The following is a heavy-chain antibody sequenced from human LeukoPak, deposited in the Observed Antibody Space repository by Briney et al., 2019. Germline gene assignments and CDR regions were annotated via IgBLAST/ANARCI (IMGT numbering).Heavy chain of an antibody. Sequence: PGGSLRLSCAASGYTFSSYSMNWVRQAPGKGLEGVSSISSSSYIYYADSVKGRFTISRDNAKNSLYLQMNSLRAEDTAVYYRARGVGGFENWFDPWGQGTLVTVSS. D-gene: IGHD3-10*01. J-gene: IGHJ5*02. CDR1: GYTFSSYS. CDR2: ISSSSYI. V-gene: IGHV3-21*01. CDR3: ARGVGGFENWFDP.